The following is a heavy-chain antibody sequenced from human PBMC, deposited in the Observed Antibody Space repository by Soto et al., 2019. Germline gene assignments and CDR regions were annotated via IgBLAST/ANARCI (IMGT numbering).Heavy chain of an antibody. J-gene: IGHJ3*02. D-gene: IGHD5-18*01. Sequence: PGGSLRLSCAASGFTFSSYAMHWVRQAPGKGLEWVAVISYDGSNKYYADSVKGRFTISRDNSKNTLYLQMNSLRAEDTAVYYCARDRGRGYSYGYHAFDIWGQGTMVTV. CDR3: ARDRGRGYSYGYHAFDI. V-gene: IGHV3-30-3*01. CDR1: GFTFSSYA. CDR2: ISYDGSNK.